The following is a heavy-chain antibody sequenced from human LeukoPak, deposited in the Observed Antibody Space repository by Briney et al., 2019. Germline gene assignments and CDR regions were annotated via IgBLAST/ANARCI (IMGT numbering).Heavy chain of an antibody. CDR1: GFTFSNYG. V-gene: IGHV3-33*01. CDR2: IWYDGSKK. CDR3: ARSENPPYFDY. Sequence: GGSLRLSCAVSGFTFSNYGMHWVRQAPGKGLEWVAVIWYDGSKKYYADSVKGRFTISRDNSKNTLYLQMNSLRAEDTAVYYCARSENPPYFDYWGQGTQVTVSS. J-gene: IGHJ4*02. D-gene: IGHD1-14*01.